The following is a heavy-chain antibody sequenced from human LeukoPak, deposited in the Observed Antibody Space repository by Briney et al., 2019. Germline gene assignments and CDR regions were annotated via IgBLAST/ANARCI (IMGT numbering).Heavy chain of an antibody. D-gene: IGHD2-2*01. CDR1: GFTFSSYS. V-gene: IGHV3-21*01. CDR3: AREGGYCSSTSCYEGGYYYMDV. J-gene: IGHJ6*03. CDR2: ISSSSSYI. Sequence: GGSLRLSCAASGFTFSSYSMNWVRQAPGKGLEWVSSISSSSSYIYYADSVKGRFTISRDNAKNSLYLQMNSLRAEDTAVYYCAREGGYCSSTSCYEGGYYYMDVWGKGTTVTVSS.